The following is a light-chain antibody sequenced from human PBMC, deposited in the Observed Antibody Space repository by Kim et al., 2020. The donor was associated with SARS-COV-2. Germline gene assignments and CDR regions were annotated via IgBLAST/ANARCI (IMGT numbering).Light chain of an antibody. CDR2: GKN. Sequence: ALGQTVRITCQGDSLRSYYATWYQQKPGQAPILVFYGKNNRPSGIPDRFSGSSSGNTASLTITGTQAGDEADYYCNSRDSNNNVLFGGGTRLTVL. V-gene: IGLV3-19*01. CDR3: NSRDSNNNVL. CDR1: SLRSYY. J-gene: IGLJ2*01.